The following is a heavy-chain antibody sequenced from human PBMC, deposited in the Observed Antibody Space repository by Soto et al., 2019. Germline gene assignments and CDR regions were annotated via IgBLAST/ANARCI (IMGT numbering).Heavy chain of an antibody. D-gene: IGHD5-12*01. CDR1: GDSISSYY. CDR3: SRDIGVYDTFNCYDP. CDR2: SYTSGST. J-gene: IGHJ5*02. V-gene: IGHV4-4*07. Sequence: SDTLSLTYTVSGDSISSYYWSWIRQPDGKGLGWIWASYTSGSTNSTPPLNSRVTMSVDRTKTQFSLKLSCVTAADTAMYFCSRDIGVYDTFNCYDPWSQGTLVTV.